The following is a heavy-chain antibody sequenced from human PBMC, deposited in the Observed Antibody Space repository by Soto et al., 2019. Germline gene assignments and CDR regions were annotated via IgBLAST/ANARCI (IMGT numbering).Heavy chain of an antibody. Sequence: EVQLLESGGGLVQPGGSLRLSCAASGFTFSSYAMSWVRQAPGKGLEWVSAISGSGGSTYYADSVKGRFTISRDNSKNTLYLQMNSLRAEDTAVYYCAKPYSHGSGKRGWYFDIWGHGTLVTVSS. V-gene: IGHV3-23*01. CDR3: AKPYSHGSGKRGWYFDI. J-gene: IGHJ4*01. CDR2: ISGSGGST. CDR1: GFTFSSYA. D-gene: IGHD3-10*01.